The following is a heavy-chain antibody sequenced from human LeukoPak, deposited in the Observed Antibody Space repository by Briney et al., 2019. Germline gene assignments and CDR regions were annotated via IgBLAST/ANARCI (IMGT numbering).Heavy chain of an antibody. CDR1: GASVSSGSYY. D-gene: IGHD3-10*01. CDR2: IYHSGST. CDR3: ASRHGDSGSSNC. V-gene: IGHV4-61*01. Sequence: AETLSLTCSVSGASVSSGSYYXXWXXXXXXXXXXWIGYIYHSGSTNYTPSLKSRVTISLDTSKNQFSLRLSSVTAADAAVYYCASRHGDSGSSNCWGQGALVTVSS. J-gene: IGHJ4*02.